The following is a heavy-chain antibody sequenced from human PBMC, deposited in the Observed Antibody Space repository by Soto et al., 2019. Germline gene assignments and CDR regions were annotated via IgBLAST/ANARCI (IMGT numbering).Heavy chain of an antibody. CDR1: GFIFNRFG. V-gene: IGHV3-30*03. J-gene: IGHJ4*02. D-gene: IGHD5-12*01. CDR3: ARAVASPTIDY. Sequence: GGSLRLSCAASGFIFNRFGMHWVRQAPGKGLEWVAVISYDGNNKFYEDSVKGRFTISRDNDQNILYLQMNSLRPEDTAMYYCARAVASPTIDYWGQGTLVTVSS. CDR2: ISYDGNNK.